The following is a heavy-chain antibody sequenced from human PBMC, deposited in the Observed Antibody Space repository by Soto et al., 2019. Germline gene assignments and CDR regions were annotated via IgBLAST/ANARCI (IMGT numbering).Heavy chain of an antibody. CDR1: GDSVSSPYY. CDR3: ARCAGWYAIHA. J-gene: IGHJ5*02. V-gene: IGHV4-4*02. D-gene: IGHD6-19*01. CDR2: VFHTGTT. Sequence: QVQLQESGPGLVKPSGTLSLTCAVSGDSVSSPYYWCWVRQSPGKGLEWIGEVFHTGTTSYNPSLTIRVTISLDTAINQFPLDLCSVTAADTAVYYCARCAGWYAIHAWGPGTLVIVSS.